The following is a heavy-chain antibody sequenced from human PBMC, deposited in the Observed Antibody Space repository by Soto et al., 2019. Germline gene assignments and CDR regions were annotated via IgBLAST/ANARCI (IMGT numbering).Heavy chain of an antibody. D-gene: IGHD3-3*01. CDR3: ARSAITLFGVVSIPPHYYSEMDV. V-gene: IGHV1-69*01. CDR2: VIPIFGIG. Sequence: QVQLVQSGAEVKKPGSSVKVSCKASGGTFNRYAISWVRQAPGQGLEWMGGVIPIFGIGNDAQRYQGRVTITADESTGTAYMELSSLRSEDTGVYSCARSAITLFGVVSIPPHYYSEMDVWGQGTTVTVSS. CDR1: GGTFNRYA. J-gene: IGHJ6*02.